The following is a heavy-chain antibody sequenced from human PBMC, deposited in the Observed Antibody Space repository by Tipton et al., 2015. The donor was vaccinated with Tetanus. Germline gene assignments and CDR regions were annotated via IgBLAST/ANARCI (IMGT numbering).Heavy chain of an antibody. Sequence: QSGAEVKKPGSSVKVSCKASGGTFSSYAISWVRQAPGQGLEWMGGIIPILGTANYAQKFQGRVTITADKSTSTAYMELSSLRSEDTAVYYCARDGEYSSGWYAVHYFDYWGQGTLVTVSS. CDR1: GGTFSSYA. D-gene: IGHD6-19*01. CDR3: ARDGEYSSGWYAVHYFDY. CDR2: IIPILGTA. V-gene: IGHV1-69*06. J-gene: IGHJ4*02.